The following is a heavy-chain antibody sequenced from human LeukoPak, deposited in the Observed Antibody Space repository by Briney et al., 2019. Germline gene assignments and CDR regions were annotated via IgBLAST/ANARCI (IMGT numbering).Heavy chain of an antibody. CDR3: ARAGYSYGYDY. Sequence: PSETLSLTCTVSGGSINSSSYYWGWIRQPPGKGLEWIGEINHSGSTNYNPFLKSRVTISVDTSKNQFSLKLSSVTAADTAVYYCARAGYSYGYDYWGQGTLVTVSS. J-gene: IGHJ4*02. V-gene: IGHV4-39*07. CDR1: GGSINSSSYY. CDR2: INHSGST. D-gene: IGHD5-18*01.